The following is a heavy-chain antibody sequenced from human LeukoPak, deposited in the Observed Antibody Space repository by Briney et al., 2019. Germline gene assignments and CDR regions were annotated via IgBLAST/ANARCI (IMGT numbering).Heavy chain of an antibody. D-gene: IGHD1-1*01. CDR2: VYYSGNT. CDR1: GGSISSGDYY. CDR3: ARHHAEILVPND. V-gene: IGHV4-39*01. J-gene: IGHJ4*02. Sequence: SETLSLTCTVSGGSISSGDYYWGWIRQPPGKGLEWIGSVYYSGNTYYNPSLKRRATISIDTPSSKNQFSLTLTSVTAADTAVYYCARHHAEILVPNDWGQGTLVTVSS.